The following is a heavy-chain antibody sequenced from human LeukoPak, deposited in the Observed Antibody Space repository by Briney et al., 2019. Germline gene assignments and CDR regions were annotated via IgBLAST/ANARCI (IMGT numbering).Heavy chain of an antibody. CDR3: ARGGDGYNYFDY. D-gene: IGHD5-24*01. V-gene: IGHV4-34*01. Sequence: PSETLSLTCAVYGGSFSGYYWSWIRQPPGKGREWIGEIKHSGSTNYNPSLKSRVTISLDTSQNQFSLKVSSVTAADTAVYYCARGGDGYNYFDYWGQGTLVTVSS. CDR2: IKHSGST. CDR1: GGSFSGYY. J-gene: IGHJ4*02.